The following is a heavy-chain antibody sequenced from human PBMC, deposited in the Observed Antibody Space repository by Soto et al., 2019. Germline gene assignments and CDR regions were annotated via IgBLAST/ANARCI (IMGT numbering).Heavy chain of an antibody. J-gene: IGHJ6*02. CDR3: AQETSSEWGYLEV. V-gene: IGHV3-23*01. D-gene: IGHD6-19*01. CDR2: ISGSGSP. Sequence: PGGSLRLSCATSGFTFSRHGMTWVRQAPGKGLERVSTISGSGSPYYADSVKGRFTISRDNSKNTLYLQMNTLRADDTALYYCAQETSSEWGYLEVWGQGTTVTVSS. CDR1: GFTFSRHG.